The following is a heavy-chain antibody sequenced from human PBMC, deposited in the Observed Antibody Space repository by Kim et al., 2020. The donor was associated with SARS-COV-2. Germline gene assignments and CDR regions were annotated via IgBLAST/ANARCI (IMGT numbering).Heavy chain of an antibody. CDR2: ISYDGSNK. J-gene: IGHJ4*02. D-gene: IGHD1-26*01. CDR1: GFTFSSYA. Sequence: GGSLRLSCAASGFTFSSYAMHWVRQAPGKGLEWVAVISYDGSNKYYADSVKGRFTISRDNSKNTLYLQMNSLRAEDTAVYYCARERELLRAYFDYWGQGTLVTVSS. CDR3: ARERELLRAYFDY. V-gene: IGHV3-30-3*01.